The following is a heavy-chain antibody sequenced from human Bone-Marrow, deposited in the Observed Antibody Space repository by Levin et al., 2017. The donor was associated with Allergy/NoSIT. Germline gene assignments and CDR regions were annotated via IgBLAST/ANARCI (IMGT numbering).Heavy chain of an antibody. CDR1: GYTFTDYS. CDR3: GRCTIFGVAKDFDP. J-gene: IGHJ5*02. CDR2: INPISGVT. V-gene: IGHV1-2*06. Sequence: ASVKVSCKASGYTFTDYSMHWVRQAPGQGLEWMGRINPISGVTNYAQKFQGRVTMTTDTSISTAYMELSTLISDDTAVYYCGRCTIFGVAKDFDPWGQGTLVTVSS. D-gene: IGHD3-3*01.